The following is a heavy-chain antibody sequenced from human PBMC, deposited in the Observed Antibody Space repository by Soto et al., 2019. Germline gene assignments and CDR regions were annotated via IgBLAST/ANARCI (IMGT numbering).Heavy chain of an antibody. V-gene: IGHV1-46*01. D-gene: IGHD6-19*01. CDR3: ARDPPKQWLVRTVRGGY. J-gene: IGHJ4*02. CDR2: INPSGGST. CDR1: GYPFTSYY. Sequence: ASVKVSCTASGYPFTSYYMHWVRQAPGQGLEWMGIINPSGGSTSYAQKFPGRVTMTRDTSTSTVYMELSSLRSEETAVYYCARDPPKQWLVRTVRGGYWGQGTLVTVSS.